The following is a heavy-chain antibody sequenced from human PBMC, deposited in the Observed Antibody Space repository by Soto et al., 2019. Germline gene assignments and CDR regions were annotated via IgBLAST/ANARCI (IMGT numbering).Heavy chain of an antibody. Sequence: QVHLVGSGGGVVQPGRSLRLSCAASEFSFSSYGMHWVRQTPDKGLEWVAAISSDASEKFYSDSVKGRFTISRDNSKNTLYLQMNSLSDEDTARYYCAKNPERGKWYFALWGRGPQVTVSS. CDR3: AKNPERGKWYFAL. D-gene: IGHD1-26*01. CDR2: ISSDASEK. CDR1: EFSFSSYG. J-gene: IGHJ2*01. V-gene: IGHV3-30*18.